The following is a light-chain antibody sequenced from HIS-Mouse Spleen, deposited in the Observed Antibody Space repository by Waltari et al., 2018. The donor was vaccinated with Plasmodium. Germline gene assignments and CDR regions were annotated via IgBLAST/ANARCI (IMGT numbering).Light chain of an antibody. CDR1: QSVSSN. Sequence: EIVMTQSPATLSVSPGDRATLSCRASQSVSSNLAWYQQKPGQAPRLLIYGASTRATGIPARFSGSGSGTEFTLTISSMQSEDFAVYYCQQYNNWPPYTFGQGPSWRSN. CDR2: GAS. CDR3: QQYNNWPPYT. V-gene: IGKV3-15*01. J-gene: IGKJ2*01.